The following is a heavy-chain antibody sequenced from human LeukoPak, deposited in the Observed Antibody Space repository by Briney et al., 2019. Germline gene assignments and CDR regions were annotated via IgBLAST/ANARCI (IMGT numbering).Heavy chain of an antibody. V-gene: IGHV1-2*02. Sequence: ASVKVSCKASGYTFTGYYMHWVRQAPGQGLEWMGWINPNSGDTNYAQKFQGRVTMTRDTSISTAYMELSRLRSDDTAVYYCARGGYYLGFDYWGQGTLVTVSS. CDR1: GYTFTGYY. CDR2: INPNSGDT. D-gene: IGHD3-3*01. CDR3: ARGGYYLGFDY. J-gene: IGHJ4*01.